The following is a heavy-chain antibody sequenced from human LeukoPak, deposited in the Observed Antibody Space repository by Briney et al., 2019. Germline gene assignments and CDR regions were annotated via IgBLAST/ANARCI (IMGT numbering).Heavy chain of an antibody. J-gene: IGHJ4*02. CDR1: GYTFTSYG. D-gene: IGHD3-10*01. Sequence: ASVKVSCKASGYTFTSYGISWVRQAPGQGLEWMAWISAYNGNTDYAQNLRGRVTMTTGPSTSTAYLELRSLRSDDTAVYYCARDSVDGSGTYYNDSPDYWGQGTLVTVSS. CDR2: ISAYNGNT. V-gene: IGHV1-18*01. CDR3: ARDSVDGSGTYYNDSPDY.